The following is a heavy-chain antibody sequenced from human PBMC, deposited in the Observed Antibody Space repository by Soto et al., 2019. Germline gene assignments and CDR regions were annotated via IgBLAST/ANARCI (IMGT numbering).Heavy chain of an antibody. D-gene: IGHD3-22*01. CDR1: GYTFTSYA. CDR2: INAGNGNT. Sequence: ASVKVSCKASGYTFTSYAMHWVRQAPGQRLEWMGWINAGNGNTKYSQKFQGRVTITRDTSASTAYMELSSLRSEDTAVYYCARYDSSGYYPTAAFDIWGQGTMVT. J-gene: IGHJ3*02. V-gene: IGHV1-3*01. CDR3: ARYDSSGYYPTAAFDI.